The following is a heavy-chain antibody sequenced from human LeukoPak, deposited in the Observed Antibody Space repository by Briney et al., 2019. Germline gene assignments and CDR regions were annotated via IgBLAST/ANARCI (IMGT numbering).Heavy chain of an antibody. CDR3: ARDLRGYCSSTSCYTFGY. CDR1: GFTFSSYG. CDR2: IWYDGSNK. J-gene: IGHJ4*02. V-gene: IGHV3-33*01. D-gene: IGHD2-2*02. Sequence: PGGSLRLSCAASGFTFSSYGMHWVRQAPGKGLEWVAVIWYDGSNKYYADSVKGRFTISRDNSKNTLYLQMNSLRGEDTAVYYCARDLRGYCSSTSCYTFGYWGQGTLVTVSS.